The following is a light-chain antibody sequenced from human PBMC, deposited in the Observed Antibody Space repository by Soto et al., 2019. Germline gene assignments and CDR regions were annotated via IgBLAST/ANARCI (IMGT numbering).Light chain of an antibody. CDR2: AAS. CDR1: RTISTH. V-gene: IGKV1-39*01. J-gene: IGKJ2*01. CDR3: QQSLTIPYT. Sequence: DIQMTQSPSSLSASVGDRVTITCRASRTISTHLNWYQQKPGKAPKLLIYAASTLQSGVPSRFSGSGSGTDFTLTISSLQPEDFATYYCQQSLTIPYTFGQGTKLEIK.